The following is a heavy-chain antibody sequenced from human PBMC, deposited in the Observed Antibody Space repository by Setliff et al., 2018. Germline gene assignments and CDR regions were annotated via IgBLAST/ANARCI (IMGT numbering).Heavy chain of an antibody. CDR3: LVAYTSSWYSSGFDP. J-gene: IGHJ5*02. D-gene: IGHD6-13*01. CDR1: GFSFSNAR. Sequence: GGSLRLSCAASGFSFSNARLSWVRQAPRRGLEWVGRIKSKTEGGTPDYGTPVKGRFTISRDESKNTLYLQMNSLRLEDTAVYYCLVAYTSSWYSSGFDPWGQGTLVTVSS. V-gene: IGHV3-15*05. CDR2: IKSKTEGGTP.